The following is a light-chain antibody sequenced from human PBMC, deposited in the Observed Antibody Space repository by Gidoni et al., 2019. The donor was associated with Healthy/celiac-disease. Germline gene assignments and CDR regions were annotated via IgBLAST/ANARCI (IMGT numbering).Light chain of an antibody. V-gene: IGKV3-11*01. J-gene: IGKJ4*01. CDR3: QHRSNWLALT. CDR1: QSVSSY. CDR2: DAS. Sequence: EIVLTQSPATLSLSPGERATLSCRASQSVSSYLAWSQQKPGQAPRLLIYDASNRATGIPARFSGSGSGTDFTLTISSLEPEDFAVYYCQHRSNWLALTFXGXTKVEIK.